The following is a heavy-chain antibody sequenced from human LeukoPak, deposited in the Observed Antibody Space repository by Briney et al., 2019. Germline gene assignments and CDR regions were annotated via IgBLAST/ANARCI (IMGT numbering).Heavy chain of an antibody. J-gene: IGHJ4*02. CDR1: GGSISSGDYY. D-gene: IGHD2-2*01. CDR3: ATEAPAARDY. V-gene: IGHV4-30-4*01. CDR2: IYCSGST. Sequence: SETLSLTCTVSGGSISSGDYYWSWIRQPPGKGLEWVGYIYCSGSTYYNPSLKSRVTISVDTSKNQFSLKLSSVTAADTAVYYCATEAPAARDYWGQGTLVTVSS.